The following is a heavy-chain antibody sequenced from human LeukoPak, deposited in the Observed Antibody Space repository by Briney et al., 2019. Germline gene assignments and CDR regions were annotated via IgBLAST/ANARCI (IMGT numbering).Heavy chain of an antibody. CDR1: GGTFSSYA. D-gene: IGHD4-17*01. J-gene: IGHJ5*02. CDR2: IIPILGIA. Sequence: GSSVKVSCKASGGTFSSYAISWVRQAPGQGLEWMGRIIPILGIANYAQKFQGRVTITADKSTSTAYMELSSLRSEDTAVYYCARVGSGDYWFDPWGQGTLVTVSS. V-gene: IGHV1-69*04. CDR3: ARVGSGDYWFDP.